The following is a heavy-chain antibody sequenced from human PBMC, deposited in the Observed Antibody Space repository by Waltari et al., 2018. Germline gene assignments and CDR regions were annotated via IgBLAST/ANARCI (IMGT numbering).Heavy chain of an antibody. CDR1: GFTFSTYS. CDR2: ISSSSSSI. D-gene: IGHD3-22*01. V-gene: IGHV3-21*01. CDR3: ARGRIYHDSSASGYYFDY. J-gene: IGHJ4*02. Sequence: EVQLVDSGGGLVKPGGSLRLSCAASGFTFSTYSMNWVRQVPGKGLEWVSSISSSSSSIYYADSVKGRFTIYRDNAKNSLDLQMNSLRGEDTAVYYCARGRIYHDSSASGYYFDYWGQGTLVAVSS.